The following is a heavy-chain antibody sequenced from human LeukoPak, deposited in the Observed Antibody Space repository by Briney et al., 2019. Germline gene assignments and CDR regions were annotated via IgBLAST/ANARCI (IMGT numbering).Heavy chain of an antibody. CDR3: AKDGGWVYYGSGVVDY. Sequence: PGGSLRLSCAASGFTFDDYAMHWVRQAPGKGLEWVPLISGDGGSTYYADSVKGRFTISRDNSKNSLYLQMNSLRTEDTALYYCAKDGGWVYYGSGVVDYWGQGTLVTVSS. V-gene: IGHV3-43*02. CDR2: ISGDGGST. CDR1: GFTFDDYA. J-gene: IGHJ4*02. D-gene: IGHD3-10*01.